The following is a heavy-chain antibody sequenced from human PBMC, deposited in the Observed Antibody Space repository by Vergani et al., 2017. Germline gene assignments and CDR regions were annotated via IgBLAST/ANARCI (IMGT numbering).Heavy chain of an antibody. D-gene: IGHD2-15*01. J-gene: IGHJ6*03. CDR1: GGSISSYY. CDR2: IYYSGST. Sequence: QVQLQESGPGLVKPSETLSLTCTVSGGSISSYYWSWIRQHPGKGLEWIGYIYYSGSTYYNPSLKSRVTISVDPSKNQFSLKLSSVTAADTAVYYCARLDCSGGSCHSSYYMDVWGKGTTVTVSS. V-gene: IGHV4-59*06. CDR3: ARLDCSGGSCHSSYYMDV.